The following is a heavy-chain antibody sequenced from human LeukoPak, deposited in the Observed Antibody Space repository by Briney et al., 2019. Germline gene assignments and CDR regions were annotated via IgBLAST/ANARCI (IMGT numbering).Heavy chain of an antibody. V-gene: IGHV1-69*02. CDR3: ARWLVMGSRSSYFDY. Sequence: EASVKVSCKASGGTFSSYTISWVRQAPGQGLEWMGRIIPILGIANCAQKFQGRVTITADKSTSTAYMELSSLRSEDTAVYYCARWLVMGSRSSYFDYWGQGTLVTVSS. CDR1: GGTFSSYT. CDR2: IIPILGIA. D-gene: IGHD6-6*01. J-gene: IGHJ4*02.